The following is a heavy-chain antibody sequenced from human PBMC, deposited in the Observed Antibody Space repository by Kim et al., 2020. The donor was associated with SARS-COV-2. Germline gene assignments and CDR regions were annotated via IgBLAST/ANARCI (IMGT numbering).Heavy chain of an antibody. CDR3: ARANTAMDAFDI. J-gene: IGHJ3*02. V-gene: IGHV1-69*13. D-gene: IGHD5-18*01. Sequence: SVKVACKASGGTFSSYAISWVRQAPGQGLEWMGGIIPIFGTANYAQKFQGRVTITADESTSTAYMELSSLRSEDTAVYYCARANTAMDAFDIWGQGTMVTVSS. CDR1: GGTFSSYA. CDR2: IIPIFGTA.